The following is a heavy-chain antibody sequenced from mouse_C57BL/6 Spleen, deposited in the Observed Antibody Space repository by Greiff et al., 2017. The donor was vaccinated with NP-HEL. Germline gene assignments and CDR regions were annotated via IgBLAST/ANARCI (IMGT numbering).Heavy chain of an antibody. CDR3: AREGQLRPYWYFDV. Sequence: ESGPGLVKPSQSLSLTCSVTGYSITSGYYWNWIRQFPGNKLEWMGYISYDGSNNYNPSLKNRISITRDTSKNQFFLKLNSVTTEDTATYYCAREGQLRPYWYFDVWGTGTTVTVSS. D-gene: IGHD3-2*02. CDR1: GYSITSGYY. J-gene: IGHJ1*03. CDR2: ISYDGSN. V-gene: IGHV3-6*01.